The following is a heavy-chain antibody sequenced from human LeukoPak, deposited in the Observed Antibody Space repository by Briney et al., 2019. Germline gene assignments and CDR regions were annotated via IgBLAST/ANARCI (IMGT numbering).Heavy chain of an antibody. Sequence: PSETLSLTCTVSGGSISSSSYYWGWIPQPPGKGLEWNGSIYYSVSTYYNPSLKSLVTISVDTSKHQFSLKLSSVTAADTAVYYCARGIYKLWFRYFQHWGQGTLVTVSS. CDR1: GGSISSSSYY. D-gene: IGHD5-18*01. CDR3: ARGIYKLWFRYFQH. J-gene: IGHJ1*01. V-gene: IGHV4-39*01. CDR2: IYYSVST.